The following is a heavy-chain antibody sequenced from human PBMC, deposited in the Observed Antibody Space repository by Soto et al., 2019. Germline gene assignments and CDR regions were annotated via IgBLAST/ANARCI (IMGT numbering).Heavy chain of an antibody. CDR2: RSNDATTI. CDR3: TKGAWHLAYVQYFDY. CDR1: GFTFSNNA. V-gene: IGHV3-30*18. Sequence: QVQVVESGGGGVQPGKSLRLSCAASGFTFSNNAMHWVLQAPGKVLEWVASRSNDATTIYYGDSVKGRFTVSRDNSKNTLYLHMDSLRTEETAVYQCTKGAWHLAYVQYFDYWGQGTLVTVTS. J-gene: IGHJ4*02. D-gene: IGHD3-10*02.